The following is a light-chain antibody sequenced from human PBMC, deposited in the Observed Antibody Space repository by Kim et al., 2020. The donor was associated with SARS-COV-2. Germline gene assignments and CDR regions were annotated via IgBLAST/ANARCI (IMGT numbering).Light chain of an antibody. J-gene: IGLJ3*02. Sequence: QRVTISCTGGSSNIGAGYDVHWYQQLPGTAPKLLIYGNSNRPSGVPDRFSGSKSGTSASLAITGIQAEDEADYYCQSYDSSLSGWVFGGGTQLTVL. CDR2: GNS. V-gene: IGLV1-40*01. CDR3: QSYDSSLSGWV. CDR1: SSNIGAGYD.